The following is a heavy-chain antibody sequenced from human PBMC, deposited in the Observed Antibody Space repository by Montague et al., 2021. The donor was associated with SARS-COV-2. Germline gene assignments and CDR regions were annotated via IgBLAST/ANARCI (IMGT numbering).Heavy chain of an antibody. CDR2: IYHSGST. J-gene: IGHJ5*02. Sequence: SETLSLTCTVSGYSISSGYYWGWIRQPPGKGLEWIGSIYHSGSTYYNPSLKSRVTISVDTSKNQFSLKLSSVTAADTAVYYCARQPFITINRGASWSGFDPWGRGTLVAVSS. V-gene: IGHV4-38-2*02. CDR1: GYSISSGYY. CDR3: ARQPFITINRGASWSGFDP. D-gene: IGHD3-10*01.